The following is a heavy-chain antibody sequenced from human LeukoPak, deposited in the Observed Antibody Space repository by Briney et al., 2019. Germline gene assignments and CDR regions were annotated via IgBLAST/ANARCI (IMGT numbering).Heavy chain of an antibody. CDR2: MNPNSGNT. J-gene: IGHJ4*02. D-gene: IGHD6-13*01. CDR3: ATPGKQQLVPCFDY. V-gene: IGHV1-8*01. Sequence: ASVKVSCKASGYTFTSYDINWVRQATGQGLEWMGWMNPNSGNTGYAQKFQGRVTMTRNTSISTAYMELSSLRSEDTAVYYCATPGKQQLVPCFDYWGQGTLVTVSS. CDR1: GYTFTSYD.